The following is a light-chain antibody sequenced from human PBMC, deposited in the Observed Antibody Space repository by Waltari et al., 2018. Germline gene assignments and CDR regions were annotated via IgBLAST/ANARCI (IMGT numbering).Light chain of an antibody. V-gene: IGKV1-39*01. CDR2: SAS. J-gene: IGKJ3*01. Sequence: DIKMIQSPSSLSASVGDRVTITCRASPSISSYLNCYQQRPGKAPKLLFSSASSLQSGVPSRFSGSGSGTDFTLTISSLQPEDIATYYCQHSYTTPLTFGPGSKVEIK. CDR3: QHSYTTPLT. CDR1: PSISSY.